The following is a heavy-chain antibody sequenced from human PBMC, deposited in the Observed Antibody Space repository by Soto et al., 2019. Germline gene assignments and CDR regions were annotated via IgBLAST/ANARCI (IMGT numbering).Heavy chain of an antibody. J-gene: IGHJ4*02. CDR3: ARPHVLRYFDFDY. CDR2: IYYSGST. D-gene: IGHD3-9*01. CDR1: GGSISSSSYY. Sequence: SETLSLTCTVSGGSISSSSYYWGWIRQPPGKGLERIGSIYYSGSTYYNTSLKSRVNKSVDTSKNQLYLKLNTVTAADTAVYYCARPHVLRYFDFDYWGQGTLVTVS. V-gene: IGHV4-39*01.